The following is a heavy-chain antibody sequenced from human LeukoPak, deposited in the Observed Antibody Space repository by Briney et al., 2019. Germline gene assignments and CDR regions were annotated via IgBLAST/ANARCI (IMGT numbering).Heavy chain of an antibody. CDR3: AKAIYSGSYYGLYFQH. J-gene: IGHJ1*01. CDR2: ISSDGSNK. V-gene: IGHV3-30*18. D-gene: IGHD1-26*01. Sequence: GGSLRLSCAASGFTFSNYGVHWVRQAPGKGLEWVAVISSDGSNKYYADSVKGRFTISRDNSKNTLYLQMNSLRAEDTAVYYCAKAIYSGSYYGLYFQHWGQGTLVTVSS. CDR1: GFTFSNYG.